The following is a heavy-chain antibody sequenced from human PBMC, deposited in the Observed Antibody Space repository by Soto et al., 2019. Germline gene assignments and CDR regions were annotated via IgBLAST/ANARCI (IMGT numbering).Heavy chain of an antibody. D-gene: IGHD5-12*01. J-gene: IGHJ3*02. CDR2: IYYSGST. Sequence: SETLSLTCTVSGGSVSSGAYYWTWIRQRPGKGLEWIGYIYYSGSTYYSPSLKSRLSISLDTSKNQFSLRLSSVTAADTAMHYCARARLRAVYAFDIWGQGTMVTVSS. CDR3: ARARLRAVYAFDI. CDR1: GGSVSSGAYY. V-gene: IGHV4-31*03.